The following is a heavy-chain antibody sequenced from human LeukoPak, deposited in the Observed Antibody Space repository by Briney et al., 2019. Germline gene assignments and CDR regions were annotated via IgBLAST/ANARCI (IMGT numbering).Heavy chain of an antibody. CDR1: GFTFGDYA. V-gene: IGHV3-49*04. J-gene: IGHJ4*02. CDR2: IRSKAYGGTT. CDR3: TRLQGGYGSFDY. D-gene: IGHD5-12*01. Sequence: GGSLRLSCTASGFTFGDYAMSWVRRGPGKGLGWVGFIRSKAYGGTTEYAASVKGTFTISRDDSKTIAYLQMNSLKTEDTAVYYCTRLQGGYGSFDYWGRGTLVTVSS.